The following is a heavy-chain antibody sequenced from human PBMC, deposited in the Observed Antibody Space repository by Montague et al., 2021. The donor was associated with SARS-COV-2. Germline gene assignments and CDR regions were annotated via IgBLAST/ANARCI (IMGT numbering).Heavy chain of an antibody. D-gene: IGHD6-13*01. Sequence: SETLSLTCAVSGGFISSGNWWSWVRQPPGKGLEWIGEIFHSGAAGYNPPLKSRLTISMDKSKNEFSLKLNSVTAADTAMYYCARDFVAAVPDRFDSWGQGVLVTVSS. CDR3: ARDFVAAVPDRFDS. V-gene: IGHV4/OR15-8*02. J-gene: IGHJ4*02. CDR2: IFHSGAA. CDR1: GGFISSGNW.